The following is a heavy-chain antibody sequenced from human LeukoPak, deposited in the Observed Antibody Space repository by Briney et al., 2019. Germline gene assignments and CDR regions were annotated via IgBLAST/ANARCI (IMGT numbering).Heavy chain of an antibody. CDR3: AKDRIAAAGKVDY. J-gene: IGHJ4*02. D-gene: IGHD6-13*01. CDR2: IGVRGAST. Sequence: GGSLRLSCAASGFTFSDYVMNWVRQAPGKGLEWVSGIGVRGASTYYADSVKGRFTISRDNSKNTLSLQMSGLRAEDAAVYYCAKDRIAAAGKVDYWGQGTLVTVSS. V-gene: IGHV3-23*01. CDR1: GFTFSDYV.